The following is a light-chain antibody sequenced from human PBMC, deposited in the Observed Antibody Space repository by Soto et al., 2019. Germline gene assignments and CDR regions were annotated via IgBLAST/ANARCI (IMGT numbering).Light chain of an antibody. CDR2: EVS. J-gene: IGLJ1*01. CDR3: SSYSSSSTPFV. V-gene: IGLV2-14*01. Sequence: QCALAQPASVSGSPGQSITISCTGTSSDVGGYNYVSWYQQYPGKAPKLMIYEVSNRPSGVSNRFSGSKSGNTASLTISGLQSEDEADYYCSSYSSSSTPFVFGTGTKVTVL. CDR1: SSDVGGYNY.